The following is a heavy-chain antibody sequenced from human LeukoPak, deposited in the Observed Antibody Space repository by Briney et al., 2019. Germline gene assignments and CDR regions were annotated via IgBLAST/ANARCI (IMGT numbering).Heavy chain of an antibody. CDR1: GYTLTELP. V-gene: IGHV1-24*01. Sequence: ASVKVSCKVSGYTLTELPMHWVRQAPGKGLEWMGGFDPEDGETIYAQKFQGRVTMTEDTSTDTAYMELSSLRSEDTAVYYCARGRLYGSGSHMDQWGQGTLDTVSS. J-gene: IGHJ4*02. D-gene: IGHD3-10*01. CDR3: ARGRLYGSGSHMDQ. CDR2: FDPEDGET.